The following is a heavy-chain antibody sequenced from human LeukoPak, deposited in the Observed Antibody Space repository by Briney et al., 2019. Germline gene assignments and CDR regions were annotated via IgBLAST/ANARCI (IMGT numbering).Heavy chain of an antibody. CDR1: GFTFSSYG. CDR3: ARDHSSGWYSDHFDY. CDR2: IWYDGSNK. J-gene: IGHJ4*02. V-gene: IGHV3-33*01. D-gene: IGHD6-19*01. Sequence: PGRSLILSCAASGFTFSSYGMHWVRQAPGKGLEWVAVIWYDGSNKYYADSVKGRFTISRDNSKNTLYLQMNSLRAEDTAVYYCARDHSSGWYSDHFDYWGQGTLVTVSS.